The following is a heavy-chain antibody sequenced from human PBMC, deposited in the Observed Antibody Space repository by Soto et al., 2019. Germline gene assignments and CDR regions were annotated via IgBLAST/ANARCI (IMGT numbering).Heavy chain of an antibody. CDR3: AVDIVGTGSF. J-gene: IGHJ4*02. CDR1: GFTFSNYG. CDR2: ISYHGINK. V-gene: IGHV3-30*03. Sequence: VQLEESGGGVVQPGRSLTLYCAASGFTFSNYGMHWVRQAPGKGLEWVGVISYHGINKYYAESVKGRFTISRDNRQNTLYLQMNSLKTEDTAVYYCAVDIVGTGSFWGQGTLLSVSS. D-gene: IGHD5-12*01.